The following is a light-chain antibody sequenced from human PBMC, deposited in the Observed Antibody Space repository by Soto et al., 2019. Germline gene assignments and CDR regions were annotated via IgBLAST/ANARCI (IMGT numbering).Light chain of an antibody. V-gene: IGLV2-8*01. J-gene: IGLJ2*01. CDR3: SSYAGSNVL. CDR1: SSDVGGYNY. Sequence: QSALTQPPSASGSPGHSVTLSCTGTSSDVGGYNYVSWYQQHPGKAPKLMIYEVTKRPSGVPDRFSGSKSGNTASLTVSGLQAEDEADYYCSSYAGSNVLFGGGTKVTVL. CDR2: EVT.